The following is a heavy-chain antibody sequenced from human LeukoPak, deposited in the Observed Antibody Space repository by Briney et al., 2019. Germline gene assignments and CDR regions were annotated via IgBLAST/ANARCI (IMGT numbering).Heavy chain of an antibody. J-gene: IGHJ3*02. D-gene: IGHD3-22*01. CDR1: GYSFTSYW. V-gene: IGHV5-51*01. Sequence: GESLKISCKGSGYSFTSYWIGWVRQMPGKGLEWMGIIYPGDSDTRYSPSFQGQVTISADKSISTAYLQWSSLKASDTAMYYCARPLRPISGYSSFDAFDIWGQGTMVTVSS. CDR3: ARPLRPISGYSSFDAFDI. CDR2: IYPGDSDT.